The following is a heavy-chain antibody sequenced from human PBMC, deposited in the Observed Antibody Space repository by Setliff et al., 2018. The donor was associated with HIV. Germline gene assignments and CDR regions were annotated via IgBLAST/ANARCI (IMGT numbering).Heavy chain of an antibody. Sequence: ASVKVSCKASGYTFTSYYIHWVRQAPGQGLEWMGEINPSGGSTSYSEESRGRATMTRDTSRSTVYMELSSLRFDDTAVYYCARVPILRYASPVDMWGQGTLVTVSS. V-gene: IGHV1-46*01. CDR3: ARVPILRYASPVDM. CDR2: INPSGGST. J-gene: IGHJ4*02. CDR1: GYTFTSYY. D-gene: IGHD3-9*01.